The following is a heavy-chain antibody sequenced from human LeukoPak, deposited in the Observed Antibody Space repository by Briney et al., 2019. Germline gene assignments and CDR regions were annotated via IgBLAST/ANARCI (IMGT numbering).Heavy chain of an antibody. V-gene: IGHV3-48*03. CDR1: GFTFSSYE. D-gene: IGHD1-1*01. J-gene: IGHJ4*02. CDR2: ISSSGSTI. CDR3: ASFANLYYFDY. Sequence: PGGSLRLSCAASGFTFSSYEMNWVRQVPGKGLEWVSYISSSGSTIYYADSVKGRFTISRDNAKNSLYLQMNSLRAEDTAVYYCASFANLYYFDYWGQGTLVTVSS.